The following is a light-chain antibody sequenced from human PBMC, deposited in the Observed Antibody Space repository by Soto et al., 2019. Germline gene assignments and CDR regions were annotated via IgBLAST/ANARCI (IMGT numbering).Light chain of an antibody. CDR2: DVS. CDR3: CSYAGSYTFERV. J-gene: IGLJ3*02. V-gene: IGLV2-11*01. CDR1: SSEVGGYNY. Sequence: QSALTQPRSVSGSPGQSVTISCTGTSSEVGGYNYVSWYQQHPGKAPKLMIYDVSKRPSGVPDRFSGSKSGNTASLTISGLQAEDEADYYCCSYAGSYTFERVFGGGTKLTVL.